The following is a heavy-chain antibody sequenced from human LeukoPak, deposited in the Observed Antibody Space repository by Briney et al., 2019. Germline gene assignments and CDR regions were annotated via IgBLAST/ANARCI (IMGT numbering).Heavy chain of an antibody. V-gene: IGHV4-4*02. CDR2: IHHSGSI. Sequence: PSGTLSLTCAVSGVSISSNLWWTWVRQPPGKGLEWIAEIHHSGSINYNPSLKSRVTISVDKATNQFSLNLNSVTAADTAVYYCARGGDRSFDYWGQGTLVTVSS. CDR3: ARGGDRSFDY. CDR1: GVSISSNLW. J-gene: IGHJ4*02. D-gene: IGHD3-10*01.